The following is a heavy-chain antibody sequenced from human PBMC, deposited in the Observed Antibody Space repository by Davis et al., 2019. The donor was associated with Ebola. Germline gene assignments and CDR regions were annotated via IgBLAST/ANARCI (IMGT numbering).Heavy chain of an antibody. CDR1: GFTFDDYA. J-gene: IGHJ6*02. Sequence: SLKISCAASGFTFDDYAMHWVRQAPGKGLEWVSGISWNSGSIGYADSVKGRFTISRDNAKNSLYLQMNSLRAEDTALYYCAKDFMRVNYYYYGMDVWGQGTTVTVSS. D-gene: IGHD3-16*01. V-gene: IGHV3-9*01. CDR2: ISWNSGSI. CDR3: AKDFMRVNYYYYGMDV.